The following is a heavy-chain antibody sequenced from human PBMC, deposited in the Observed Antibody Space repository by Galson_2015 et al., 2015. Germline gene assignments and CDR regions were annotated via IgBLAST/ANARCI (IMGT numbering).Heavy chain of an antibody. CDR2: MNPNSGNT. V-gene: IGHV1-8*01. Sequence: SVKVSCKASGYTFTSYDINWVRQATGQGLEWMGWMNPNSGNTGYAQKFQGRVTMTRNTSISTAYMELSSLRSEDTAVYYCARILRYFDWLEDYYYYGMDVWGQGTTVTVSS. CDR1: GYTFTSYD. CDR3: ARILRYFDWLEDYYYYGMDV. J-gene: IGHJ6*02. D-gene: IGHD3-9*01.